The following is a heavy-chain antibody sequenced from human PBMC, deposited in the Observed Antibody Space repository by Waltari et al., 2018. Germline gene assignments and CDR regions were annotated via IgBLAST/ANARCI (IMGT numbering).Heavy chain of an antibody. V-gene: IGHV4-31*03. CDR2: IYYSGST. CDR1: GGSISSGGYY. CDR3: ARGDPGGNPLDY. Sequence: LSLTCTVSGGSISSGGYYWSWIRQHPGKGLEWIGYIYYSGSTYYNPSLKSRVTISVDTSKNQFSLKLSSVTAADTAVYYCARGDPGGNPLDYWGQGTLVTVSS. J-gene: IGHJ4*02. D-gene: IGHD2-15*01.